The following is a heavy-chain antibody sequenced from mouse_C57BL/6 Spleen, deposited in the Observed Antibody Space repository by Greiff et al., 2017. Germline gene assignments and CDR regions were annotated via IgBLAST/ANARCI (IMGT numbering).Heavy chain of an antibody. J-gene: IGHJ2*01. CDR1: GYTFTSYW. CDR2: IDPSDSYT. V-gene: IGHV1-50*01. CDR3: ALITPYNFDD. Sequence: VQLQQSGAELVKPGASVKLSCKASGYTFTSYWMQWVKQRPGQGLEWIGEIDPSDSYTNYNQKFKGKATLTVDTSSSTAYMQLSSLTSEDSAVYYCALITPYNFDDWGQGTTLTVSS. D-gene: IGHD1-1*01.